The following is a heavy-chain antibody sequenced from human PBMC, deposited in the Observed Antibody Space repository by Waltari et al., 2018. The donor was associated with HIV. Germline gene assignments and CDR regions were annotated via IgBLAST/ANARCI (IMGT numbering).Heavy chain of an antibody. CDR2: IRWESGSR. V-gene: IGHV3-9*01. J-gene: IGHJ4*02. CDR1: GFTFDEYG. D-gene: IGHD5-18*01. Sequence: EVQLVESGGGLVQPGRSLRLSCVASGFTFDEYGMHWVRQAPGEGLVGVSGIRWESGSREYADSGKGRFTIPRDNASNSLDLQMNSLRGDDTAFYFWGKVAMMRSAGDRYSYVGNWGQGTLVTVSS. CDR3: GKVAMMRSAGDRYSYVGN.